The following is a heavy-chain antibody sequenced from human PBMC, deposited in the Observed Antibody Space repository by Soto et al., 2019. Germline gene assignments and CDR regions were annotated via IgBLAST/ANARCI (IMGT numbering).Heavy chain of an antibody. D-gene: IGHD2-15*01. J-gene: IGHJ4*02. V-gene: IGHV4-30-4*01. CDR1: GGSISSGDYY. Sequence: QVQLQESGPGLVKPSQTLSLTCTVSGGSISSGDYYWSWIRQPPGKGLEWIGYIYYSGSTYYNPSLTSRVTRSVDTSKNQFSLKLSSVTAADTAVYYCAGEVVAATGDNFKDSDYWGQGTLVTVSS. CDR3: AGEVVAATGDNFKDSDY. CDR2: IYYSGST.